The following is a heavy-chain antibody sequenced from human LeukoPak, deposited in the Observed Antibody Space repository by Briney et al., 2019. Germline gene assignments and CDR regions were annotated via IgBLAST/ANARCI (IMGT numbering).Heavy chain of an antibody. D-gene: IGHD3-10*01. Sequence: SETLSLTCTVSGGSISPYFWSWLRQPPGKGLEWIAYIHNSGSTNYNPSLNSRLTISIDVSKNQVSLKLTSVTAADTAVYYCAIHANSYGSQTYPLDYWGQGTLVTVSS. CDR2: IHNSGST. V-gene: IGHV4-59*08. CDR1: GGSISPYF. CDR3: AIHANSYGSQTYPLDY. J-gene: IGHJ4*02.